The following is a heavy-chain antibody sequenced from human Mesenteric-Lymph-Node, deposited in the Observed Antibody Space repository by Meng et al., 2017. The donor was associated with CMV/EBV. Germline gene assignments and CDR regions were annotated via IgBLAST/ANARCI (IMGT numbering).Heavy chain of an antibody. Sequence: GGSLRLSCAASGFTFSDYYMSWIRQAPGKGLEWVSYISSSGSTIYYADSVKGRFTISRDNSKNTLYLQMNSLRAEDTAVYYCAKDVGGGYVDYWGQGTLVTVSS. CDR3: AKDVGGGYVDY. J-gene: IGHJ4*02. V-gene: IGHV3-11*01. CDR2: ISSSGSTI. D-gene: IGHD4-23*01. CDR1: GFTFSDYY.